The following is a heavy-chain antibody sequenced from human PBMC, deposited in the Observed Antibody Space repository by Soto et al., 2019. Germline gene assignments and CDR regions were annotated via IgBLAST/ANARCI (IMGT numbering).Heavy chain of an antibody. CDR1: GFTFSSYG. CDR2: ISYDGSNK. V-gene: IGHV3-30*18. CDR3: AKDPHSSSPLY. J-gene: IGHJ4*02. D-gene: IGHD6-6*01. Sequence: GGSLRLSCAASGFTFSSYGMHWVRQAPGKGLEWVAVISYDGSNKYYADSVKGRFTISRDNSKNTLYLQMNSLRAEDTAVYYCAKDPHSSSPLYCGQGNLVTVSS.